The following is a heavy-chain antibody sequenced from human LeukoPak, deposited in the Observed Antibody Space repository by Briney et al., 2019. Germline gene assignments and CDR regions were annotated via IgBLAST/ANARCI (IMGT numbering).Heavy chain of an antibody. V-gene: IGHV3-33*01. CDR3: ARSYDRTGYYFRTVDY. D-gene: IGHD3-22*01. Sequence: GRSLRLSCAASGFIFSSYGMHWDRQAPGKGLEWVAVIWYDGSNRQYGGSVKGRFTISRDNSKNTLYLEMNSLRAEDTAVYYCARSYDRTGYYFRTVDYWGQGTLVTVSS. J-gene: IGHJ4*02. CDR1: GFIFSSYG. CDR2: IWYDGSNR.